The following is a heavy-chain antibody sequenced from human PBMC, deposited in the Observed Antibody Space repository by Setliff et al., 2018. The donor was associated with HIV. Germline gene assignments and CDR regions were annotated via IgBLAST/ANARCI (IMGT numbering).Heavy chain of an antibody. CDR2: MYYTGST. Sequence: PSETLSLTCAVYGGSFSGYYWSWIRQPPGKGLEWIGSMYYTGSTYYNPSLKSRVTISIDTSKNQFSLKLNSVTAADTAMYYCARDGGSSGWYFVLGYSDYWGPGTLVTVS. J-gene: IGHJ4*02. D-gene: IGHD6-19*01. V-gene: IGHV4-34*01. CDR1: GGSFSGYY. CDR3: ARDGGSSGWYFVLGYSDY.